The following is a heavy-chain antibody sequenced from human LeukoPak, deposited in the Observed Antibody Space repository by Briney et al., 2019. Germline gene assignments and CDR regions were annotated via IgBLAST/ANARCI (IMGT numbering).Heavy chain of an antibody. D-gene: IGHD3-9*01. CDR2: VYYSGST. CDR1: GGSVSSGSYY. V-gene: IGHV4-61*01. J-gene: IGHJ5*02. Sequence: PSETLSLICTVSGGSVSSGSYYWSWIRQPPGKGLEWIGYVYYSGSTNYNPSLKSRVTISVDTSKNQFSLKLSSVTAADTAVYYCARDRTGYYDILTGPQGFDPWGQGTLVTVSS. CDR3: ARDRTGYYDILTGPQGFDP.